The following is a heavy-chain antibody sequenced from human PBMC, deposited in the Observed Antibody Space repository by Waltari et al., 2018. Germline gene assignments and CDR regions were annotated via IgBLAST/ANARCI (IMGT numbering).Heavy chain of an antibody. J-gene: IGHJ4*02. CDR3: ATGGAYCFADCHSIH. CDR2: ISGTTDGI. CDR1: GLTFSIYG. Sequence: EVQVLEPGGGLVQPGGSLRLSCTASGLTFSIYGMSWVRQAPGKGLEWVSTISGTTDGINYADSVKGRFTISRDNSKNTLYLQMNSLRVEDTAVYYCATGGAYCFADCHSIHWGQGTLVTVSS. D-gene: IGHD2-21*02. V-gene: IGHV3-23*01.